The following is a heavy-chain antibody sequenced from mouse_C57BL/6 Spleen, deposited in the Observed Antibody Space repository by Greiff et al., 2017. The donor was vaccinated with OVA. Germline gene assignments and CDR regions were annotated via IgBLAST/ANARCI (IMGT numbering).Heavy chain of an antibody. Sequence: QVQLQQPGAELVMPGASVKLSCKASGYTFTSYWMHWVKQRPGQGLEWIGEIDPSDSYTNYNQKFKGKSTLTVDKSSSTAYMQLSSLTSEDSAVYYCARGAGNYDDWGQGTTLTVSS. D-gene: IGHD2-1*01. V-gene: IGHV1-69*01. CDR2: IDPSDSYT. J-gene: IGHJ2*01. CDR1: GYTFTSYW. CDR3: ARGAGNYDD.